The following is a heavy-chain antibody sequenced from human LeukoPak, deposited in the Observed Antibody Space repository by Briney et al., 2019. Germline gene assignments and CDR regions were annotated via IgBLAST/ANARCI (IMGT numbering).Heavy chain of an antibody. CDR1: GFTFSSYA. V-gene: IGHV3-23*01. Sequence: GGSLRLSCAASGFTFSSYAMGWVRQAPGKGLEWVSSIGGSGGGTYYADSVKGRFTISRDNSKNTLYLQMNSLRAEDTAVYYCAKDGFVPPPHSRRSGRPYYYDDWGQGTLVTVSS. CDR2: IGGSGGGT. CDR3: AKDGFVPPPHSRRSGRPYYYDD. D-gene: IGHD1-26*01. J-gene: IGHJ4*02.